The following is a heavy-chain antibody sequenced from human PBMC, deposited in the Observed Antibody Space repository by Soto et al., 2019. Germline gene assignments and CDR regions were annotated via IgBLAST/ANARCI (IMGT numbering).Heavy chain of an antibody. CDR2: VYYSGAT. J-gene: IGHJ3*02. CDR1: GGSLTDHY. Sequence: QVQLQESGPGLVKPSETLSLTCTVAGGSLTDHYWNWFRQSPGRGLQWIGYVYYSGATSYNPPLTSRVTMTVDAAKNQSALKLRSVTAADTAVYFCARGNDWKSSTFDIWGQGTMVSVSS. CDR3: ARGNDWKSSTFDI. D-gene: IGHD2-21*01. V-gene: IGHV4-59*11.